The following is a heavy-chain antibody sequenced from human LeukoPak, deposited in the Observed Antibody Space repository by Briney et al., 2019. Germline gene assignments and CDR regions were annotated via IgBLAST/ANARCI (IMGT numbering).Heavy chain of an antibody. Sequence: SETLSLTCTVSGGSISSSSYYWGWIRQPPGKGLEWIGRIDYSGSTYYNPSLKSRVTISVDTSKNQFSLKLSSVTAADTAVYYCARLFGTPRSLDWFDPWGQGTLVTVSS. J-gene: IGHJ5*02. CDR2: IDYSGST. D-gene: IGHD3-3*01. CDR1: GGSISSSSYY. CDR3: ARLFGTPRSLDWFDP. V-gene: IGHV4-39*01.